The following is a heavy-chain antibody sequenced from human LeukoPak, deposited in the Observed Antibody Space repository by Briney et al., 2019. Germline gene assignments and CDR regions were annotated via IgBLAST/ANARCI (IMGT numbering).Heavy chain of an antibody. CDR3: AKTSGGGGHDS. J-gene: IGHJ5*01. V-gene: IGHV4-38-2*02. D-gene: IGHD6-19*01. CDR1: GYSFGSGNY. Sequence: SETLSLTCTVSGYSFGSGNYWAWIRQPPGKGLEWIGCVYHSGTHYKSSLTSRVTISMDTSKNQFSLKVTSVTAADSAFYYCAKTSGGGGHDSWGQGTLVTVSS. CDR2: VYHSGT.